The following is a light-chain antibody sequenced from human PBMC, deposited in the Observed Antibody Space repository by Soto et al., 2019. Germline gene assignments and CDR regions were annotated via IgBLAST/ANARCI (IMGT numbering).Light chain of an antibody. V-gene: IGLV2-8*01. CDR1: SSDIGGYNY. CDR3: SSYAGNNNLI. Sequence: QSALTQPPSASGSPGQSVTISCTGTSSDIGGYNYVSWYQQHPGKAPKLMIYEVNKRPSGVPDRFSGSKSGKTASLTVSGLQADDEADYYCSSYAGNNNLIFGGGTKVTVL. CDR2: EVN. J-gene: IGLJ2*01.